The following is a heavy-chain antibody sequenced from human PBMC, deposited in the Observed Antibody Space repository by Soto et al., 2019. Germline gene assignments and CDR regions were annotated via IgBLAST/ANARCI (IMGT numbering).Heavy chain of an antibody. D-gene: IGHD6-19*01. CDR2: ISGGGLIA. CDR1: GFTSGNYA. J-gene: IGHJ4*02. V-gene: IGHV3-23*01. Sequence: GGSLRLSCSISGFTSGNYAMNWVRQAPGKGLEWLSVISGGGLIAYYADSVKGRFTVSSDKPKSTVVLQLTNLTLEDTAIYYCAKAERFWVTFSWGQGTLVTVSS. CDR3: AKAERFWVTFS.